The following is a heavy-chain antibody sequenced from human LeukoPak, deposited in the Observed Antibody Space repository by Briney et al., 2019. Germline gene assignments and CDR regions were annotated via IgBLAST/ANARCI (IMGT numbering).Heavy chain of an antibody. CDR2: IKEDGSDK. V-gene: IGHV3-7*05. D-gene: IGHD2-15*01. CDR3: ARGGRWHKE. J-gene: IGHJ4*02. Sequence: GGSVTLSCAPSGFTFSTYWMSWARQAPGKGLEWVANIKEDGSDKCYLDSVKGRFTISRDNAKNSLKLQMISLGAEDTAVYYCARGGRWHKEWGQGTLVTVSS. CDR1: GFTFSTYW.